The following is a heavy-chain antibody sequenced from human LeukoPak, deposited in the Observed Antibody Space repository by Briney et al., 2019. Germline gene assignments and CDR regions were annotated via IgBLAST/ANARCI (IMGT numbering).Heavy chain of an antibody. V-gene: IGHV3-48*01. CDR2: ISGSSSTI. J-gene: IGHJ4*02. Sequence: PGGSLGLSCAASGFTFSSYSMNWVRQAPGKGREWVSYISGSSSTIYYADSVKGRFTISRDNAKNSLYLQMNSLRAEDTAVYYCARQRAGFTVTTSDYWGQGTLVTVSS. D-gene: IGHD4-17*01. CDR3: ARQRAGFTVTTSDY. CDR1: GFTFSSYS.